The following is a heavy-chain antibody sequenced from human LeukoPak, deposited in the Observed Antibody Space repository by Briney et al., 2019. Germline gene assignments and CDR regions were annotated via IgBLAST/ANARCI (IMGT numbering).Heavy chain of an antibody. CDR1: GFTFSSYE. CDR3: VRDSGVYSGHDYFGGSSWYLPAPYHHMDV. CDR2: ISDSGDRT. V-gene: IGHV3-23*01. D-gene: IGHD5-12*01. Sequence: PGGPLTLSCAPSGFTFSSYEMNWVRPAPGKGRECVSFISDSGDRTQYADSGKGRFTISRDNSKKTLYLQMNSLRVEDTAIYYCVRDSGVYSGHDYFGGSSWYLPAPYHHMDVWGKGTTVTVSS. J-gene: IGHJ6*03.